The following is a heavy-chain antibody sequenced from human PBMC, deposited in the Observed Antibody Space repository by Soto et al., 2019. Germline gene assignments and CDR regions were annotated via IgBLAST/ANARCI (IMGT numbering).Heavy chain of an antibody. CDR1: GGSFSGYY. CDR3: ARGGRSGYVY. J-gene: IGHJ4*02. Sequence: QVQLQQWGAGLLKPSETLSLTCAVYGGSFSGYYWSWIRQPPGKGLEWIGEIKHSGSTNYNPSLKSRVTISVDTSKNQFSLKLSSVTAADTAVYYCARGGRSGYVYWGQGPLVTVSS. V-gene: IGHV4-34*01. D-gene: IGHD3-3*01. CDR2: IKHSGST.